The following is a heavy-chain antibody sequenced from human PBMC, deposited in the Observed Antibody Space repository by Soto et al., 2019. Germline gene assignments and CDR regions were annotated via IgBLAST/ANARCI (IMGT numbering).Heavy chain of an antibody. J-gene: IGHJ3*02. Sequence: GGSLRLSCAASGFTFSSYAMHWVRQAPGKGLEWVAVISYDGSNKYYADSVKGRFTISRDNSKSTLYLQMNSLRAEDTAVYYCARVGSGYSYGFPRGAFDIWGQGTMVTVSS. CDR2: ISYDGSNK. CDR1: GFTFSSYA. V-gene: IGHV3-30-3*01. D-gene: IGHD5-18*01. CDR3: ARVGSGYSYGFPRGAFDI.